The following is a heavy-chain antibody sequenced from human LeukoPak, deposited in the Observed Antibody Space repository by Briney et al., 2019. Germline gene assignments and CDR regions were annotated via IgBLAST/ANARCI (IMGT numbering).Heavy chain of an antibody. J-gene: IGHJ5*02. CDR2: IIPILSIT. Sequence: VASVKVSCTASGGTFTSYAISWVRQAPGPGLECMGRIIPILSITNYAQRFQDRVAITADKSTSTAYMELSSLRSEDTAVYYCARGTYSGSYYPINWFDPWGQGTLVTVSS. V-gene: IGHV1-69*04. D-gene: IGHD1-26*01. CDR3: ARGTYSGSYYPINWFDP. CDR1: GGTFTSYA.